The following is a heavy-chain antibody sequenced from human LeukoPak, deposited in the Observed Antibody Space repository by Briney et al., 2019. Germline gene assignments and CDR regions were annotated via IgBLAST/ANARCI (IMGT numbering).Heavy chain of an antibody. D-gene: IGHD4-17*01. V-gene: IGHV3-48*03. CDR2: ISSSGGTI. CDR3: AKERQNYGDYDY. CDR1: GFTFSSFE. J-gene: IGHJ4*02. Sequence: PGGSLRLSCAASGFTFSSFEMHWVRQAPGKGLEWLSYISSSGGTIYYADSVKGRFTISRDNSKNTLYLQMSSLRAEDTAVYYCAKERQNYGDYDYWGQGTLVTVSS.